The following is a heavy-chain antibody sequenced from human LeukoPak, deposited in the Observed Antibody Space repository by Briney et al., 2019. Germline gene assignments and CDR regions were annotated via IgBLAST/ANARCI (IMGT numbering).Heavy chain of an antibody. J-gene: IGHJ4*02. CDR2: IRSKAYGGTT. D-gene: IGHD3-22*01. CDR3: TRVLTYYYDSSGYYNPQYNFDY. CDR1: GFTFGDYA. Sequence: PGGSLRLSCTASGFTFGDYAMSWVRQAPGKGLEWVGFIRSKAYGGTTEYAASVKGRFTISRDDSKSIAYLQMNSLKTEDTAVYYCTRVLTYYYDSSGYYNPQYNFDYWGQGTLVTVSS. V-gene: IGHV3-49*04.